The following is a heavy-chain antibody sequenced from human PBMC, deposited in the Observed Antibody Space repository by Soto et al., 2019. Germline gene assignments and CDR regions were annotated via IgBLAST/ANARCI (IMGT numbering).Heavy chain of an antibody. CDR1: GYTFTSYG. D-gene: IGHD5-18*01. CDR3: ARVLSVDTAMDFDY. V-gene: IGHV1-18*01. Sequence: ASVKVSCTASGYTFTSYGISWVRQAPGQGLEWMGWISAYNGNTNYAQKLQGRVTMTTDTSTSTAYMELRSLRSDDTAVYYCARVLSVDTAMDFDYWGQGTLVTVSS. CDR2: ISAYNGNT. J-gene: IGHJ4*02.